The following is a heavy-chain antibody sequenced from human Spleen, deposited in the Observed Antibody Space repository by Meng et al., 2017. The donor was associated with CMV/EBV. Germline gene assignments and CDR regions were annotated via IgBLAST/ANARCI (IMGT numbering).Heavy chain of an antibody. D-gene: IGHD2-2*01. J-gene: IGHJ4*02. V-gene: IGHV3-23*01. CDR1: GFTFIAYE. CDR2: VTGSGGST. CDR3: ARVGPGYCSSTSCHLDS. Sequence: GESLKISCAASGFTFIAYEMTWVRQAPGKGLEWVSAVTGSGGSTYYADSVKGRFTISRDNSKNTLYLQMNSLRVEDTAVYYCARVGPGYCSSTSCHLDSWGQGTLVTVSS.